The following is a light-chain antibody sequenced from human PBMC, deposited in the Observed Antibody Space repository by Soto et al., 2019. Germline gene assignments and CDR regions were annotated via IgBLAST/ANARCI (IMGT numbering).Light chain of an antibody. CDR3: ASYTTTSTWG. V-gene: IGLV2-14*03. J-gene: IGLJ1*01. Sequence: QSVLTQPASVSGSPGQSIAISCTGTSSDVGAYDYVSWYQQHPDKAPKLMIYEVSNRPSGVSDRFSGSKSVNTATLTISGLQAEDEADYYCASYTTTSTWGFGTGTKVTVL. CDR1: SSDVGAYDY. CDR2: EVS.